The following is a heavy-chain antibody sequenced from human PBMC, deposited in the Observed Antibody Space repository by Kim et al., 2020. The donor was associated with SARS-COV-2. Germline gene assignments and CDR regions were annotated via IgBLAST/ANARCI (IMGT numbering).Heavy chain of an antibody. Sequence: SVKVSCKASGFTFTSSAMQWVRQARGQRLEWIGWIVVGSGNTNYAQKFQERVTITRDMSTSTADMELSSLRSEDTAVYYCAAPSTGYSSGWYSGYYYYGMDVWGQGTTVTVSS. CDR1: GFTFTSSA. V-gene: IGHV1-58*02. J-gene: IGHJ6*02. D-gene: IGHD6-19*01. CDR3: AAPSTGYSSGWYSGYYYYGMDV. CDR2: IVVGSGNT.